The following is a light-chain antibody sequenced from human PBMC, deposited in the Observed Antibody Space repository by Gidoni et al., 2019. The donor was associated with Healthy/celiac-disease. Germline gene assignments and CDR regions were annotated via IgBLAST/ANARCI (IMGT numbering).Light chain of an antibody. Sequence: DFQMTQSPSCLSASVGDRLTITCQGSQDISNYLNVYQQKPGKAPKLLIYASSNLDIWVPPRFSRSAAGTDFPFTISSLQPEDIAKYYYQQYDNLLTFGGGTKVEIK. V-gene: IGKV1-33*01. J-gene: IGKJ4*01. CDR3: QQYDNLLT. CDR1: QDISNY. CDR2: ASS.